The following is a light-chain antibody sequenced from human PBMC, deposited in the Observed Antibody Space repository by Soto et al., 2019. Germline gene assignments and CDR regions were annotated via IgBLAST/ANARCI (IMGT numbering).Light chain of an antibody. V-gene: IGKV1-5*01. Sequence: DIQMTQSPSTLYASVGDRVTITCRASQSISRWLAWYQQKPGKAPKVLIYDAFSLESGVPSRFSGSGGGTDFTLTISSLQPDDVATYYCHQYNSPATFGQGTKLEIK. CDR2: DAF. CDR3: HQYNSPAT. J-gene: IGKJ2*01. CDR1: QSISRW.